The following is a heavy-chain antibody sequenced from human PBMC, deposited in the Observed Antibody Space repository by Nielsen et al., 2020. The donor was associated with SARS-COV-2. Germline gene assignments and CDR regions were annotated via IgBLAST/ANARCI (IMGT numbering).Heavy chain of an antibody. D-gene: IGHD6-13*01. J-gene: IGHJ5*02. CDR3: ARVGTYSSSWAEGWFDP. CDR2: IIPIFGTA. CDR1: GGTFSSYA. Sequence: SVKVSCKASGGTFSSYAISWVRQAPGQGLEWMGGIIPIFGTASYAQKFQGRVTITADESTSTAYMELSSLRSEDTAVYYCARVGTYSSSWAEGWFDPWGQGTLVTVSS. V-gene: IGHV1-69*13.